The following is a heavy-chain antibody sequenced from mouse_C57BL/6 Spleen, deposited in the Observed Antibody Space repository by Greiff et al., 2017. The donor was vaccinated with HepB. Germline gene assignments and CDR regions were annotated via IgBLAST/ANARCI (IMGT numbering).Heavy chain of an antibody. J-gene: IGHJ3*01. CDR1: GYTFTSYW. Sequence: QVQLQQPGAELVKPGASVKMSCKASGYTFTSYWITWVKQRPGQGLEWIGDIYPGSGSTNYNEKFKSKATLTVDTSSSTAYMKLSSLTSEDSAVYYCARDYYGSIAWFAYWGQGTLVTVSA. CDR3: ARDYYGSIAWFAY. CDR2: IYPGSGST. V-gene: IGHV1-55*01. D-gene: IGHD1-1*01.